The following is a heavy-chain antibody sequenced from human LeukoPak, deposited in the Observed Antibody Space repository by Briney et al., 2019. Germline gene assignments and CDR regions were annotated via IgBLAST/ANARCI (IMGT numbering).Heavy chain of an antibody. D-gene: IGHD2-8*02. CDR1: GGSINSYY. CDR3: ARTLLGGLFDY. J-gene: IGHJ4*02. CDR2: IYYSGST. Sequence: SETLSLTCIVSGGSINSYYWSWIRQPPGKGLEWIGYIYYSGSTNYNPSLKSRVTISLDTSKNQFSLKLNSVTAADTAVYYCARTLLGGLFDYWGQGALVTVSS. V-gene: IGHV4-59*08.